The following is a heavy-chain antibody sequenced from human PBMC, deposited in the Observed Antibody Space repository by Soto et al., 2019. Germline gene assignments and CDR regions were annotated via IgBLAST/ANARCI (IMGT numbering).Heavy chain of an antibody. CDR2: IYHSGST. V-gene: IGHV4-4*02. D-gene: IGHD1-26*01. Sequence: QVQLQESGPGLVKPSGTLSLTCAVSGGSISSSNWWSWVRQPPGKGLEWIGEIYHSGSTNYNPSLKSRVTISVDKSKIQFSLQLSSVTAAYTAVYYCARFNIGNYYEAFAIWGQGTMVTVSS. CDR1: GGSISSSNW. J-gene: IGHJ3*02. CDR3: ARFNIGNYYEAFAI.